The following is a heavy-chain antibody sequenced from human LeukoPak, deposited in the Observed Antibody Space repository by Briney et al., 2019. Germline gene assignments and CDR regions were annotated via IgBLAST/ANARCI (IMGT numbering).Heavy chain of an antibody. CDR3: ARAIPWENIAAAGTFDY. D-gene: IGHD6-13*01. CDR2: ISGSGGST. CDR1: GFTFSSYA. Sequence: GGSLRLSCAASGFTFSSYAMSWVRQAPGKGLEWVSAISGSGGSTYYADSVKGRFTISGDNSKNTLYLQMNSLRAEDTAVYYCARAIPWENIAAAGTFDYWGQGTLVTVSS. J-gene: IGHJ4*02. V-gene: IGHV3-23*01.